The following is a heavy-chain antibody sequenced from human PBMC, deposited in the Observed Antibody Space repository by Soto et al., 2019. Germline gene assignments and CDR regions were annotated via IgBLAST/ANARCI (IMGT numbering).Heavy chain of an antibody. J-gene: IGHJ4*02. Sequence: ASVRVSCTASGHTFTSYGISWVPQAPGQGPEWTGWISAYNGHTDTAHGPHGRVTMTTATSTSTAYMELRSLRSDDTAVYYCARVGWLAPFDYWGQGTLVTVSS. CDR3: ARVGWLAPFDY. CDR1: GHTFTSYG. D-gene: IGHD6-19*01. CDR2: ISAYNGHT. V-gene: IGHV1-18*01.